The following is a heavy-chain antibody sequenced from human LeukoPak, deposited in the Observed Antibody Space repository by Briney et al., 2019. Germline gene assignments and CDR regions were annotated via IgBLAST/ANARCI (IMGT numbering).Heavy chain of an antibody. CDR3: ARVVAPKPGPYYFDY. Sequence: GGSLRLSCAASGFTFSSYAMSWVRQAPGKGLGWVSAISGSGGSTYYADSVKGRFTISRDNSKNTLYLQMNSLRAEDTAVYYCARVVAPKPGPYYFDYWGQGTLVTVSS. CDR2: ISGSGGST. V-gene: IGHV3-23*01. CDR1: GFTFSSYA. J-gene: IGHJ4*02. D-gene: IGHD2-15*01.